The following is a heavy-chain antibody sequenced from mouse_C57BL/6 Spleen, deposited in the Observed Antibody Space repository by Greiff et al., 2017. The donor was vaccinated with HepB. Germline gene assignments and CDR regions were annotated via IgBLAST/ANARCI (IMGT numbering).Heavy chain of an antibody. CDR2: IYPGSGST. CDR1: GYTFTSYW. Sequence: QVQLQQSGAELVKPGASVKMSCKASGYTFTSYWITWVKQRPGQGLEWIGDIYPGSGSTNYNEKFKSKATLTVDTSSSTAYMQLSSLTSEDSAVYYCVPVYDYDGVAYWGQGTLVTVSA. D-gene: IGHD2-4*01. V-gene: IGHV1-55*01. CDR3: VPVYDYDGVAY. J-gene: IGHJ3*01.